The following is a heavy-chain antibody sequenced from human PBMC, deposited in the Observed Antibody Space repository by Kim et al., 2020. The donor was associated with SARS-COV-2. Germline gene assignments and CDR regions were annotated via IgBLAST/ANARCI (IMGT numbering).Heavy chain of an antibody. CDR2: ISSSSSYI. J-gene: IGHJ4*02. D-gene: IGHD4-17*01. CDR1: GFTFSSYS. V-gene: IGHV3-21*01. CDR3: ARPMTTVTTAYFDY. Sequence: GGSLRLSCAASGFTFSSYSMNWVRQAPGKGLEWVSSISSSSSYIYYADSVKGRFTISRDNAKNSLYLQMNSLRAEDTAVYYCARPMTTVTTAYFDYWGQGTLVADSS.